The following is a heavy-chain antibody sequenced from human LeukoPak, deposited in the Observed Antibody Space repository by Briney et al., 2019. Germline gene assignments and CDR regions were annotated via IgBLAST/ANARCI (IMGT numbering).Heavy chain of an antibody. Sequence: GGSLRLSCAASGFTFSGYSMHWVRQAPGKGLEWVAVIGNDGNAQYYSDSVRGRFTISRDNSKNTLHLQMNNLRTGDTAVYYCAREFGHGRWYFDYWGQGTLVTVSS. CDR2: IGNDGNAQ. D-gene: IGHD4-23*01. CDR3: AREFGHGRWYFDY. J-gene: IGHJ4*02. V-gene: IGHV3-33*08. CDR1: GFTFSGYS.